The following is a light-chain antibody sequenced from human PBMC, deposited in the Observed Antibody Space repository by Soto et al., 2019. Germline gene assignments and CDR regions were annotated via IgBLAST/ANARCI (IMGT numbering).Light chain of an antibody. CDR1: QDISNY. CDR3: QKYDIAPRT. CDR2: AAS. V-gene: IGKV1-27*01. J-gene: IGKJ4*01. Sequence: DIPMTQSPSSLSASVGDRVTITCRASQDISNYLAWYQQRPGKVPKLLIYAASTLQSGVPSRFSGSGSGTDFTLTISSPQPEDVATYYCQKYDIAPRTFGGGTKVEIK.